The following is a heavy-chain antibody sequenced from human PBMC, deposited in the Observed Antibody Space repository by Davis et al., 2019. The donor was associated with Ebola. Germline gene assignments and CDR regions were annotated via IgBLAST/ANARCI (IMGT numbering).Heavy chain of an antibody. D-gene: IGHD3-3*01. J-gene: IGHJ4*02. CDR1: GFTFDDYA. Sequence: GESLKISCAASGFTFDDYAMHWVRQAPGKGLEWVSSISSSSSYLYYADSVKGRFTISRDNAKNSLYLQMNSLRAEDTAVYYCAKTPGVTTYGTFDHWGQGTLVTVSS. CDR3: AKTPGVTTYGTFDH. V-gene: IGHV3-21*04. CDR2: ISSSSSYL.